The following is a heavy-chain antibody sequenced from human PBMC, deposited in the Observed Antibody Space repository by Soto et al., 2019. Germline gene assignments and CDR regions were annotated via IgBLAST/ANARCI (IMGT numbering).Heavy chain of an antibody. CDR3: ARGALAYSGYDPLPTTFDY. CDR1: GGSISSYY. Sequence: SETLSLTCTVSGGSISSYYWSWIRQPPGKGLEWIGYIYYSGSTNYNPSLKSRVTISVDTSKNQFSLKLSSVTAADTAVYYCARGALAYSGYDPLPTTFDYWGQGTLVTVSS. V-gene: IGHV4-59*01. J-gene: IGHJ4*02. CDR2: IYYSGST. D-gene: IGHD5-12*01.